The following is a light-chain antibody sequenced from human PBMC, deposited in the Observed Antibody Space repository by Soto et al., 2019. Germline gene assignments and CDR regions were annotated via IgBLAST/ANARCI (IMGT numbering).Light chain of an antibody. CDR3: AAWDDSLSGVL. V-gene: IGLV1-47*01. CDR1: SSNIGSNY. Sequence: QSVLTQPPSASGAPGQRVTISCSGSSSNIGSNYVYWYQQIPGTAPKLLIYRNNQRRSGVPDQFSGSKSGTSVSLAISGLRSEDEANYYCAAWDDSLSGVLFGGGTKLTVL. J-gene: IGLJ2*01. CDR2: RNN.